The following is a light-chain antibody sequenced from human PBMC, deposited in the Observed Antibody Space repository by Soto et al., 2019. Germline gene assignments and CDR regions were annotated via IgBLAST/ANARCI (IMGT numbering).Light chain of an antibody. CDR3: QQYGSSLWT. J-gene: IGKJ1*01. Sequence: IVMTQSPATLSVSPGERATLSCMASQSVSSNLAWYQQKPGQAPRLLIYGASSRATGIPDRFSGSGSGTDFTLTISSLEPEDFAVYYCQQYGSSLWTFGQGTKVDIK. CDR1: QSVSSN. V-gene: IGKV3-20*01. CDR2: GAS.